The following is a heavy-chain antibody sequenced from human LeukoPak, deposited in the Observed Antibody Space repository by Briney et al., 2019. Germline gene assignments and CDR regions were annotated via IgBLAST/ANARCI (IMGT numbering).Heavy chain of an antibody. CDR2: ICYSGST. CDR1: GGSISSSSYY. J-gene: IGHJ6*03. CDR3: ARVQSYISGWYGPGATYYYYMDV. V-gene: IGHV4-39*01. D-gene: IGHD6-19*01. Sequence: PSETLSLTCTVSGGSISSSSYYWGWIRQPPGKGLEWIGSICYSGSTYYNPSLKSRVTISVDTSKNQFSLKLSSVTAADTAVYYCARVQSYISGWYGPGATYYYYMDVWGKGTTVTVSS.